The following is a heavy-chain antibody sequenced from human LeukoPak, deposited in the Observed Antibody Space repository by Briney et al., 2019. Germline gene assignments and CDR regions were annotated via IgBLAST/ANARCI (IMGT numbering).Heavy chain of an antibody. CDR3: AKSVAIYFYYGLDV. CDR1: GFTFSSYA. Sequence: GGSLRLSCAASGFTFSSYAMSWVRQTPGKGLEWVSAISGSGGSTYYADSVKGRFTISRDNFKNTLFLQMDSLRAEDTAPYYCAKSVAIYFYYGLDVWGQGTRSPSP. CDR2: ISGSGGST. J-gene: IGHJ6*02. D-gene: IGHD3-3*01. V-gene: IGHV3-23*01.